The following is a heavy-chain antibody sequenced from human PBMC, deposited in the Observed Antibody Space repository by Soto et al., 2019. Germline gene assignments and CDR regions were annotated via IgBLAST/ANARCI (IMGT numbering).Heavy chain of an antibody. CDR1: GGTFSSYA. CDR2: IIPIFGTA. Sequence: SVKVSCKASGGTFSSYAVSWVRQAPGQGLEWMGGIIPIFGTANYAQKFQGRVTITADESTSTAYMELSSLRSEDTAVYYCARGDTAMAYYFDYWGQGTLVTVSS. CDR3: ARGDTAMAYYFDY. D-gene: IGHD5-18*01. J-gene: IGHJ4*02. V-gene: IGHV1-69*13.